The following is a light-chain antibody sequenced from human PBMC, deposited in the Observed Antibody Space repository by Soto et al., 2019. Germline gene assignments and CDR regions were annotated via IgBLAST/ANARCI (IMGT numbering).Light chain of an antibody. Sequence: QPVLTQPPSASGTPGQRVTISCSGSSSNIGSNTVNWFQQLPGTAPKLLMYSNNQRPSGVPDRFSGSKSGTSASLAISGLQSEEEADYYCAAWDDSLNGHVFGGGTKLTVL. CDR2: SNN. CDR3: AAWDDSLNGHV. V-gene: IGLV1-44*01. J-gene: IGLJ2*01. CDR1: SSNIGSNT.